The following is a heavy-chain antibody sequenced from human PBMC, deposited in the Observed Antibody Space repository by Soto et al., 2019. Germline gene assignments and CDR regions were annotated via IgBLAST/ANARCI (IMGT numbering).Heavy chain of an antibody. CDR1: GFIFRDYA. D-gene: IGHD6-19*01. CDR2: ISGSGDSA. Sequence: VQLLESGGGLVQPGGSLRLSCAASGFIFRDYAMNWVRQAPGKGLEWVSDISGSGDSARYADSVKGRFTISRDNSREQLYMHMNRLRVHHKAVDSCGKESRGSGWSVCDFWGQGDLVTVSS. CDR3: GKESRGSGWSVCDF. J-gene: IGHJ4*02. V-gene: IGHV3-23*01.